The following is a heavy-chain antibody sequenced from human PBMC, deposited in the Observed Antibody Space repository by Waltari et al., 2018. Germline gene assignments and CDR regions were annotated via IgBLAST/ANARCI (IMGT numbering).Heavy chain of an antibody. D-gene: IGHD2-2*01. CDR2: ISSSSSYI. V-gene: IGHV3-21*01. J-gene: IGHJ6*03. Sequence: EVQLVESGGGLVKPGGSLRLSCAASGFTFRSYSMNWVRQAPGKGLEWVSSISSSSSYIYYADSVKGRFTISRDNAKNSLYLQMNSLRAEDTAVYYCARGTTYYYYMDVWGKGTTVTVSS. CDR3: ARGTTYYYYMDV. CDR1: GFTFRSYS.